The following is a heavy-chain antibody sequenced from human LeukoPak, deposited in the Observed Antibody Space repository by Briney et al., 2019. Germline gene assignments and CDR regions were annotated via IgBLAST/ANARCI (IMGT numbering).Heavy chain of an antibody. CDR1: GYTFTSYY. D-gene: IGHD4-23*01. CDR2: INPSGGST. CDR3: AVGLRWYPTGGY. V-gene: IGHV1-46*01. Sequence: ASVKVSCKASGYTFTSYYMHWVRQAPGQGLEWMGIINPSGGSTSYAQKFQGRVTMTRDMSTSTVYMELSSLRSEDTAVYYCAVGLRWYPTGGYWGQGTLVTVSS. J-gene: IGHJ4*02.